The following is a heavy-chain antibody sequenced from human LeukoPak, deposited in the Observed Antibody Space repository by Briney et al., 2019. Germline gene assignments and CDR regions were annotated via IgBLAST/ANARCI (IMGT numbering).Heavy chain of an antibody. CDR1: GFTVSSTY. J-gene: IGHJ4*02. D-gene: IGHD6-6*01. V-gene: IGHV3-53*01. CDR3: ARDRLYSSSSEDY. CDR2: IYSGGST. Sequence: GGSLRLSCAASGFTVSSTYMSWVRQAPGKGLEWVSVIYSGGSTYYSDSVKGRFTISRDNSKNTLYLQMNSLRAEDTAVYYCARDRLYSSSSEDYWGQGTLVTVSS.